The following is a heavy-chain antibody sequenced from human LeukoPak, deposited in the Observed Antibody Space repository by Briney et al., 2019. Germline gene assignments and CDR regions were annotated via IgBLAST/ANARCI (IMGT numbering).Heavy chain of an antibody. Sequence: GGSLRLSCAASGFTVSSNYMSWVRQAPGKGLEWVSVIYSGGSTYYADSVKGRFTISRDNSKNTLYLQMNSLRAEDTAVYCCARARGLVDYFDYWGQGTLVTVSS. V-gene: IGHV3-53*01. J-gene: IGHJ4*02. CDR3: ARARGLVDYFDY. CDR1: GFTVSSNY. D-gene: IGHD6-19*01. CDR2: IYSGGST.